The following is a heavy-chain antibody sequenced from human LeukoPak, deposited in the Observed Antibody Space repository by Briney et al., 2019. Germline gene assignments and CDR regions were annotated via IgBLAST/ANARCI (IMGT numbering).Heavy chain of an antibody. CDR1: GVSVSTYY. CDR3: ARGLGGYSDGSYYYYMGV. J-gene: IGHJ6*03. CDR2: FFTSGTSGTT. V-gene: IGHV4-4*07. D-gene: IGHD5-18*01. Sequence: SETLSLTCTVSGVSVSTYYWSWIRQPAGKGLEFIGRFFTSGTSGTTNYNPSLNGRVTMSLDTSKNQFSLTLSSVTAADTAVYYCARGLGGYSDGSYYYYMGVWGKGTTVIVSS.